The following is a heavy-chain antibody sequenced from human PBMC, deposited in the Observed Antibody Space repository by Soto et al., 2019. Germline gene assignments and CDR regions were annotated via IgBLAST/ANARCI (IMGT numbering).Heavy chain of an antibody. D-gene: IGHD3-10*01. CDR3: ARDLLGPPNYYGSGSYHYSYSYYGTDA. CDR2: IYSGGST. Sequence: FLRLSCAASGFTVSSNYMSWVRQAPGKGLEWVSVIYSGGSTYYADSVKGRFTISRDNSKNTLYLQMNSLRAEDTAVYYCARDLLGPPNYYGSGSYHYSYSYYGTDAWRHGPTVTV. V-gene: IGHV3-53*01. CDR1: GFTVSSNY. J-gene: IGHJ6*02.